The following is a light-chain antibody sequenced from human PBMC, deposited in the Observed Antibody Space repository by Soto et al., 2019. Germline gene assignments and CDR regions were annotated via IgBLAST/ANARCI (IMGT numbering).Light chain of an antibody. CDR3: TSYTSVTIVV. J-gene: IGLJ2*01. CDR1: NNDIGGYNS. CDR2: GVT. V-gene: IGLV2-14*01. Sequence: QSALTQPASVSGSPGQSITISCTGSNNDIGGYNSVSWYQQHPDKATKLLIFGVTNRPSGVSDRFSGSKSGNTASLTISALQAEDEADYYCTSYTSVTIVVFGGGTKVTVL.